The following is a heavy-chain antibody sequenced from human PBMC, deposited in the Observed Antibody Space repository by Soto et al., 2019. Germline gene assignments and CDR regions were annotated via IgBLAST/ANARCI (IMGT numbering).Heavy chain of an antibody. CDR2: IYYSGST. CDR1: GGSISSYY. J-gene: IGHJ5*02. CDR3: VRHGYSGYDLEHNWFDP. D-gene: IGHD5-12*01. Sequence: SETLSLTCTVSGGSISSYYWSWIRQPPGKGLEWIGYIYYSGSTNYNPSLKSRVTISVDTSKNQFSLKLSSVTAADTAVYYCVRHGYSGYDLEHNWFDPRGLRPLLTVSX. V-gene: IGHV4-59*08.